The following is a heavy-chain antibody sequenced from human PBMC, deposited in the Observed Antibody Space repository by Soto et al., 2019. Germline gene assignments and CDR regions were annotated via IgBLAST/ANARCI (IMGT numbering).Heavy chain of an antibody. CDR2: VWYDESNK. Sequence: PGGSLRLSCAASGFSFSNYGMHWVRQAPGKGLEWVAIVWYDESNKHYADSVKGRFTISRDNSKKTLYLQMNSLRAEDTAVYYCARSTAMVAGYFDYWGQGTRVTVSA. D-gene: IGHD5-18*01. J-gene: IGHJ4*02. V-gene: IGHV3-33*01. CDR3: ARSTAMVAGYFDY. CDR1: GFSFSNYG.